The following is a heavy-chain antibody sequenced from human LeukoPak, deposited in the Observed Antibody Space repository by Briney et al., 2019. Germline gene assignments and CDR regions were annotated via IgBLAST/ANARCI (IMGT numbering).Heavy chain of an antibody. CDR3: ARGLRIAARPWVY. D-gene: IGHD6-6*01. CDR2: INHSGST. V-gene: IGHV4-34*01. J-gene: IGHJ4*02. Sequence: SETLSLTCAVYGGSFSGYYWSWIRQPPGKGLEWIGEINHSGSTNYNPSLKSRVTISVDTSKNQFSLKLSSVTAADTVVYYCARGLRIAARPWVYWGQGTLVTVSS. CDR1: GGSFSGYY.